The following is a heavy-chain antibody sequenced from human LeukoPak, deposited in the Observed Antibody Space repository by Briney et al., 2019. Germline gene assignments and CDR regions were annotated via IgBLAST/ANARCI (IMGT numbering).Heavy chain of an antibody. CDR1: GFTFRSSE. Sequence: GGSLRLSCAASGFTFRSSEMNWVRQAPGKGLEWVSYISDGGKTKYYADSVKGRFTISRDNSKNTLYLQMNSLRAEDTAVYYCAKEGGYCSSTSCYGGVPVGTDAFDIWGQGTMVTVSS. V-gene: IGHV3-48*03. J-gene: IGHJ3*02. D-gene: IGHD2-2*01. CDR2: ISDGGKTK. CDR3: AKEGGYCSSTSCYGGVPVGTDAFDI.